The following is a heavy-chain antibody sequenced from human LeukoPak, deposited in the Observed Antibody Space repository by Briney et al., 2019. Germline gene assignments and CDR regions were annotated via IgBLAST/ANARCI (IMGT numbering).Heavy chain of an antibody. CDR1: GGSISSGSYY. V-gene: IGHV4-61*02. J-gene: IGHJ4*02. Sequence: PSETLSLTCTVSGGSISSGSYYWSWIRQPAGKGLEWIGRIYTSGSTNYNPSLKSRVTISVDTSKNQFSLKLGSVTAADTAVYYCARGGNSWYADYWGQGNLVTVSS. D-gene: IGHD6-13*01. CDR2: IYTSGST. CDR3: ARGGNSWYADY.